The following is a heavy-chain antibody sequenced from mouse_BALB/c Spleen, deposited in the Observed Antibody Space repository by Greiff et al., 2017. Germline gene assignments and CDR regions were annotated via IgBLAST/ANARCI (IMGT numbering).Heavy chain of an antibody. Sequence: VMLVESGPGLVAPSQSLSITCTVSGFSLTSYGVHWVRQPPGKGLEWLGVIWAGGSTNYNSALMSRLSISKDNSKSQVFLKMNSLQTDDTAMYYCARDLDGNSWFADWGQGTLVTVSA. J-gene: IGHJ3*01. CDR2: IWAGGST. CDR3: ARDLDGNSWFAD. CDR1: GFSLTSYG. D-gene: IGHD2-1*01. V-gene: IGHV2-9*02.